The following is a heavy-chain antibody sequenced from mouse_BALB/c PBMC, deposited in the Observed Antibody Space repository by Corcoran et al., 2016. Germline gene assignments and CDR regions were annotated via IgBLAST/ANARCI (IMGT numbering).Heavy chain of an antibody. V-gene: IGHV9-3-1*01. J-gene: IGHJ4*01. CDR1: GYTFTNYG. CDR3: AREPYAMDY. Sequence: QIQLVQSGPELKKTGDTVKISCKASGYTFTNYGMNWVKQAPGKGLKWMGWINTYTGEPTYADDFKGRFAFSLETSASTAYLQINNLKNEDTATYFCAREPYAMDYWGQGTSVTVSS. CDR2: INTYTGEP.